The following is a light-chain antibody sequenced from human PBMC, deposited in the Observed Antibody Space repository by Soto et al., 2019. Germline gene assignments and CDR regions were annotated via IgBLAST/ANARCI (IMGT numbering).Light chain of an antibody. CDR1: QSISSY. J-gene: IGKJ1*01. CDR2: DAS. V-gene: IGKV3-11*01. Sequence: EVVFTPSPDTLSLPPGERATLSCRASQSISSYLAWYQQKPGQAPRLLIYDASSRATGIPARFSGSGSGTDFTLTISSLEPEDFAVYYCQQLTDWPPQWTFGQGTKVEIK. CDR3: QQLTDWPPQWT.